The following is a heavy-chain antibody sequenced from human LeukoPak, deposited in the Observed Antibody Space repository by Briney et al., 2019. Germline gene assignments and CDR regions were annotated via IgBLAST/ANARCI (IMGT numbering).Heavy chain of an antibody. D-gene: IGHD5-18*01. Sequence: SVKVSCKASGGTLSSYTISWVRRAPGQGLEWMGRIFPILGIANSAQKFQGRVTITADKSTRAAYMELSSLRSEDTAVYYCAREVQLWPSSFDYWGQGTLVTVSS. J-gene: IGHJ4*02. CDR3: AREVQLWPSSFDY. CDR2: IFPILGIA. CDR1: GGTLSSYT. V-gene: IGHV1-69*04.